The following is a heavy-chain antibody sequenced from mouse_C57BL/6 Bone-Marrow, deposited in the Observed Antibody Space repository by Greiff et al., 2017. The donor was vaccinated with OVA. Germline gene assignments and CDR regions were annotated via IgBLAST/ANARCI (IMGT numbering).Heavy chain of an antibody. J-gene: IGHJ4*01. CDR2: IYPRSGNT. D-gene: IGHD2-10*01. V-gene: IGHV1-81*01. Sequence: VKLMESGAELARPGASVKLSCKASGYTFTSYGISWVKQRTGQGLEWIGEIYPRSGNTYYNEKFKGKATLTADKSSSTAYMELRSLTSEDSAVYFCARSYPRAMDNWGQGTSVTVSS. CDR1: GYTFTSYG. CDR3: ARSYPRAMDN.